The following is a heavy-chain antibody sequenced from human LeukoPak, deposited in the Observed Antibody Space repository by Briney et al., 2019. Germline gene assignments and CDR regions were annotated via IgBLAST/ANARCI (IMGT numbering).Heavy chain of an antibody. J-gene: IGHJ3*02. CDR2: INWNGGST. CDR3: ARDSADSSSFAFDI. D-gene: IGHD6-13*01. Sequence: PGGSLRLSCAASGFTFDDYGMSWVRQAPGKGLEWVSGINWNGGSTGYADSVKGRFTISRDNAKNSLYLQMNSLRAEDTALYYCARDSADSSSFAFDIWGQGTLVTVSS. V-gene: IGHV3-20*04. CDR1: GFTFDDYG.